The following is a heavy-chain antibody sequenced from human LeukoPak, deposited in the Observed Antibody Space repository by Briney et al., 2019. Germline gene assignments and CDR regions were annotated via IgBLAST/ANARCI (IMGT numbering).Heavy chain of an antibody. J-gene: IGHJ6*02. Sequence: GGSLRLSCAASGFTFSSYSMNWVRQAPGKGLEWVSSISSSSSYIYYADSVKGRFTISRDNAKNSQYLQMNSLRAEDTAVYYCARESRDSSSWYLPEYYYYGMDVWGQGTTVTVSS. V-gene: IGHV3-21*01. CDR2: ISSSSSYI. CDR3: ARESRDSSSWYLPEYYYYGMDV. D-gene: IGHD6-13*01. CDR1: GFTFSSYS.